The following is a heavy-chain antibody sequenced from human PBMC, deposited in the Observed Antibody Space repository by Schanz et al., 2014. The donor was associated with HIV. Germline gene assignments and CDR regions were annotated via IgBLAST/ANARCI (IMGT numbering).Heavy chain of an antibody. CDR1: GYTFTGYY. J-gene: IGHJ6*02. Sequence: QVQLVQSGGEVKKPGASVKVSCKASGYTFTGYYLHWIRHAPGQGLEWMGWFNPNSGGRIYPQKFEGRVTMTRDTSISTAYMELSSLRYDDTAVYYCAREPSFSGLDVWGQGTTVIVSS. CDR3: AREPSFSGLDV. CDR2: FNPNSGGR. D-gene: IGHD6-6*01. V-gene: IGHV1-2*02.